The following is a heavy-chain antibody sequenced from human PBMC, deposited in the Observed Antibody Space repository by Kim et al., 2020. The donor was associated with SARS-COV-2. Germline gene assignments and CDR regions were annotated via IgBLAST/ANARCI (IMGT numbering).Heavy chain of an antibody. J-gene: IGHJ4*02. CDR2: IYPDDSDI. Sequence: GESLKISCKGSGYRFINYWIAWVRQMPGKGLEWMGIIYPDDSDIRYSPSFEGQVTISADKSISTAYLQWSSLKASDTAMYYCARNTRGSGYDSGHNDYWGQGSLVTASS. CDR3: ARNTRGSGYDSGHNDY. CDR1: GYRFINYW. D-gene: IGHD5-12*01. V-gene: IGHV5-51*01.